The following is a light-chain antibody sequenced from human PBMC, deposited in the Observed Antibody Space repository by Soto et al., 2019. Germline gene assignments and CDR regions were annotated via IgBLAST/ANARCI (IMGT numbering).Light chain of an antibody. CDR2: DVS. CDR1: SSDVGGYNY. V-gene: IGLV2-14*03. J-gene: IGLJ1*01. CDR3: SSYTTSNTRQIV. Sequence: HSVLTQPASGSGSPGRASSISCTGTSSDVGGYNYVSWYQHHPGKAPKLMIYDVSNRPSGVSNRFSGSKSGNTASLTISGLQPEDEPDYYCSSYTTSNTRQIVFGTGTKVTVL.